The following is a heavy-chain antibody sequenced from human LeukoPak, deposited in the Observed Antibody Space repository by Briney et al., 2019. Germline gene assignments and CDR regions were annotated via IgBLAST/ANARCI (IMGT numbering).Heavy chain of an antibody. CDR3: ARGVEPLAANTLAY. CDR1: GFTVITND. CDR2: IYSDGNT. Sequence: GGSLTLSCAASGFTVITNDMTWVRQAPGKGLEWVSVIYSDGNTKYADSVQGRLTISRDNSKNTLYLEMNSLSPDDTAVYYCARGVEPLAANTLAYWGQGTLVTVSS. V-gene: IGHV3-53*01. J-gene: IGHJ4*02. D-gene: IGHD1-14*01.